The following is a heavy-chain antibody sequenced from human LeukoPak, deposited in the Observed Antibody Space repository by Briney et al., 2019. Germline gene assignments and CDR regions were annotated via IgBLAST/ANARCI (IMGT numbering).Heavy chain of an antibody. D-gene: IGHD6-19*01. CDR2: INPNSGGT. CDR3: ARAYSRGWRPEFDY. CDR1: GYTFTGYY. J-gene: IGHJ4*02. V-gene: IGHV1-2*02. Sequence: SVKVSCKASGYTFTGYYMHSVRQAPGQGLEWMGWINPNSGGTNYAQKFQGRVTMTRDTSISTAYMELSRLRSDDTAVYYCARAYSRGWRPEFDYWGQGTLVTVSA.